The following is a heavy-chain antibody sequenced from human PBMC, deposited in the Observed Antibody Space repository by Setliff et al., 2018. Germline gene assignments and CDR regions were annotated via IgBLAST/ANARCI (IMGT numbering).Heavy chain of an antibody. J-gene: IGHJ4*02. CDR2: IKEDGSQR. D-gene: IGHD2-21*01. CDR3: SSYLVS. Sequence: GGSLRLSCAASGFTFSTYWMSWVRQAPGKGLEWVANIKEDGSQRNYVDAVRGRFTVSRDNARNLLYLQMNSLRVDDTAVYYCSSYLVSWGQGALVTAPQ. V-gene: IGHV3-7*01. CDR1: GFTFSTYW.